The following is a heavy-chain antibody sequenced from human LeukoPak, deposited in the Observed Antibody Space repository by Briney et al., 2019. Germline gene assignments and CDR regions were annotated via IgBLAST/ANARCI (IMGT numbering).Heavy chain of an antibody. CDR2: ISGSGGST. Sequence: LTGGSLRLSCAASGFTFDNYAMRWVRQGPGKGLEWVSAISGSGGSTYYADSVKGRFTISRDNSKNTLYLQMNSLRAEDTAVYYCAKLAPTTTVTTHWFDPWGQGTLVTVSS. CDR1: GFTFDNYA. CDR3: AKLAPTTTVTTHWFDP. J-gene: IGHJ5*02. V-gene: IGHV3-23*01. D-gene: IGHD4-17*01.